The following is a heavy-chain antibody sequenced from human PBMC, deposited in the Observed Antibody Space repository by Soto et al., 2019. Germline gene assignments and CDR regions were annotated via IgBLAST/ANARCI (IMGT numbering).Heavy chain of an antibody. D-gene: IGHD6-19*01. CDR2: ISGRGGCA. J-gene: IGHJ3*01. CDR1: GFTFRNYA. CDR3: VREGSGWYCRGSFDV. Sequence: EVQLLESGGGLVRPGGSLRLSCAASGFTFRNYAMNWVRQAPGKGLEWVSVISGRGGCAYYADSVQGLLTISRDNSKNQLYLQMHSLRAEETGKYACVREGSGWYCRGSFDVGGRETMVTVSS. V-gene: IGHV3-23*01.